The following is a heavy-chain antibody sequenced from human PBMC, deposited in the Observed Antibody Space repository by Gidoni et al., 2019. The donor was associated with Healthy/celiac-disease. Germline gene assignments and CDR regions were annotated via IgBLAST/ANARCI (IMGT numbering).Heavy chain of an antibody. CDR2: INSDGSSR. CDR3: ATAASSGWYYFDY. CDR1: GFTFSSYW. J-gene: IGHJ4*02. D-gene: IGHD6-19*01. V-gene: IGHV3-74*01. Sequence: EVQLVESGGGLVPPGGSLRLSCAASGFTFSSYWLHWVRQAPGKGLVWVSRINSDGSSRSYADSVKGRFTISRDNAKNTLYLQMNSLRAEDTAVYYCATAASSGWYYFDYWGQGTLVTVSS.